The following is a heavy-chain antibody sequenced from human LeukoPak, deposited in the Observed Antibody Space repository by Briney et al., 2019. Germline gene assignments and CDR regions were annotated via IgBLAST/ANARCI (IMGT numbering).Heavy chain of an antibody. D-gene: IGHD1-1*01. J-gene: IGHJ6*03. CDR1: GYTFTDYY. CDR3: ARGLLEPYYMDV. Sequence: ASVKVSCKASGYTFTDYYIHWVRQAPGQGLEWMGWINPNSGGTNYPQKFQGRVTVTRDTSISTAYMKLSRLRSDDTAVYYCARGLLEPYYMDVWGKGTTVTVSS. CDR2: INPNSGGT. V-gene: IGHV1-2*02.